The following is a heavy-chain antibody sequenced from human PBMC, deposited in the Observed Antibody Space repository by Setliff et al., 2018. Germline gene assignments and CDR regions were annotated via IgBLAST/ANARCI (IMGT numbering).Heavy chain of an antibody. Sequence: PGGSLRLSCAASGFTFSSLWMSWVRQAPGRGLEWVANINQVGNARYYVDSVKGRFTISRDRAKNSLYLQMNSLRAEDTALFYCARAVTIFGVITPIYFYYMDVWGKGTTVTVSS. D-gene: IGHD3-3*01. J-gene: IGHJ6*03. V-gene: IGHV3-7*01. CDR1: GFTFSSLW. CDR3: ARAVTIFGVITPIYFYYMDV. CDR2: INQVGNAR.